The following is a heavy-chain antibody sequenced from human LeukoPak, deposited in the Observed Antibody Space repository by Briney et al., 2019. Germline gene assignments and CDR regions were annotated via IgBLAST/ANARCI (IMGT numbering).Heavy chain of an antibody. CDR1: GFTFSSYA. D-gene: IGHD3-10*01. Sequence: GGSLRLSCAASGFTFSSYAMSWVRQAPGKGLDWVSGISGSGDSTYYADSVKGRFTISRDNSKNTLYLQMNSLRAEDTAVYYCAKDYYVSGSYRHFDYWGQGTLVTVSS. J-gene: IGHJ4*02. V-gene: IGHV3-23*01. CDR2: ISGSGDST. CDR3: AKDYYVSGSYRHFDY.